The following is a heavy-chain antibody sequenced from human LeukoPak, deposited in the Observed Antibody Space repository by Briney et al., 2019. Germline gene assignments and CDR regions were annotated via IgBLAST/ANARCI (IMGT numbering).Heavy chain of an antibody. D-gene: IGHD6-6*01. Sequence: ASVKVSCKASGDTFTSYAMNWVRQAPGQGLEWMGWINTNTGNPTYAQGFTGRFVFSLDTSVSTAYLQISSLKAEDTAVYYCARSLLAARLFRTLDYWGQGTLVTVSS. CDR2: INTNTGNP. J-gene: IGHJ4*02. V-gene: IGHV7-4-1*02. CDR3: ARSLLAARLFRTLDY. CDR1: GDTFTSYA.